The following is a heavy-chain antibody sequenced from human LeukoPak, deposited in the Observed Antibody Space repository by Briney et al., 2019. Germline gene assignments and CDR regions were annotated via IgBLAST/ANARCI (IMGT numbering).Heavy chain of an antibody. CDR3: ARDRNYFDY. Sequence: ASVKVSCKASGYTFTGYYMHWVRQAPGQGLEWMGVINPSGGTPTYAQKFRGRVTMTTDMSTTTVYMELSSLRSEDTAVYYCARDRNYFDYWGQGTLVTVSS. CDR1: GYTFTGYY. V-gene: IGHV1-46*01. J-gene: IGHJ4*02. CDR2: INPSGGTP.